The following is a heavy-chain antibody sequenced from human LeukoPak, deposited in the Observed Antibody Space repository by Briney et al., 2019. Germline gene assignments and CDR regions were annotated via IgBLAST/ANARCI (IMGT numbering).Heavy chain of an antibody. CDR1: GFTFSSYA. D-gene: IGHD4-17*01. Sequence: PGGSLRLSCAASGFTFSSYAMHWVRQAPGKGLEWVAVISYDGSNKYYADSVKGRFTISRDNSKNTLYLQMNSLRAEDTAVYYCARATVTIVGEDWFDPWGQGTLVTVSS. CDR2: ISYDGSNK. J-gene: IGHJ5*02. CDR3: ARATVTIVGEDWFDP. V-gene: IGHV3-30-3*01.